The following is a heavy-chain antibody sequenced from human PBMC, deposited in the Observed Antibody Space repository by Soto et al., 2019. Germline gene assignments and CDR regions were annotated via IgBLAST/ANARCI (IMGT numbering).Heavy chain of an antibody. CDR3: ARESGFMVRGVPPLDAFDI. V-gene: IGHV3-21*01. CDR1: VFTFSSYS. Sequence: GGSLRLSCAASVFTFSSYSVNWVRQAPGKGLEWVSSISSSSSYIYYADSVKGRFTISRDNAKNSLYLQMNSLRAEDTAVYYCARESGFMVRGVPPLDAFDIWGQGTMVT. J-gene: IGHJ3*02. CDR2: ISSSSSYI. D-gene: IGHD3-10*01.